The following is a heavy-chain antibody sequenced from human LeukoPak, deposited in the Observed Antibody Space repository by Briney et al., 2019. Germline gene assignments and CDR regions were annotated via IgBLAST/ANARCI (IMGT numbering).Heavy chain of an antibody. V-gene: IGHV1-18*01. CDR1: GYTFTSYG. CDR3: ARDQPLYYFDY. J-gene: IGHJ4*02. CDR2: ISAYNGNT. Sequence: GASVKVSCKASGYTFTSYGVSWVRQAPGQGLEWMGWISAYNGNTNYAQKLQGRVTMTTDTSTSTAYTELRSLRSDDTAVYYCARDQPLYYFDYWGQGTLVTVSS.